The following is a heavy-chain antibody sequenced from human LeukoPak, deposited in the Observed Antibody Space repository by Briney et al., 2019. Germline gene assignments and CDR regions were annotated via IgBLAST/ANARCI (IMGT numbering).Heavy chain of an antibody. CDR2: VKGDGIST. D-gene: IGHD2-8*02. CDR3: ARNQHWSRDI. Sequence: GGSLRLSCAASGFTFTKFWMHWVRQAPGRGLVWVSRVKGDGISTLYADSVKGRFTISRDNAKNTLYLQMNSLRVDDTAVYYCARNQHWSRDIWGQGILVTVSS. V-gene: IGHV3-74*01. CDR1: GFTFTKFW. J-gene: IGHJ4*02.